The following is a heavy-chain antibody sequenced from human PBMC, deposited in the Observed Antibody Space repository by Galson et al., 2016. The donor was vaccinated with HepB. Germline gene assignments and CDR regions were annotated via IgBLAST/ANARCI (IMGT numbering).Heavy chain of an antibody. CDR3: ARDGQGLLLGYYYMDV. CDR2: ISGFGDMT. CDR1: GFTFSAYA. J-gene: IGHJ6*03. D-gene: IGHD2-21*01. Sequence: SLRLSCAASGFTFSAYAMTWVRQALGKGLEWVSTISGFGDMTYYADSVKGRFTISRDNSRNTLFLEVSSLRAEDTAVYYCARDGQGLLLGYYYMDVWGKGTTVSVSS. V-gene: IGHV3-23*01.